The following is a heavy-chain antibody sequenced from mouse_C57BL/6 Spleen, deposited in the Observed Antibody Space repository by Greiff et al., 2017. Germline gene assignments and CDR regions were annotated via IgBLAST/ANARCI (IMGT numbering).Heavy chain of an antibody. CDR2: ISSGSSTI. CDR3: AGNWGFDY. D-gene: IGHD4-1*01. V-gene: IGHV5-17*01. Sequence: EVHLLESGGGLVKPGGSLKLSCAASGFTFSDYGMHWVRQAPEKGLEWVAYISSGSSTIYYADTVKGRFTISRDNAKNTLFLQMTSLRSEDTAMYYCAGNWGFDYWGQGTTLTVSS. J-gene: IGHJ2*01. CDR1: GFTFSDYG.